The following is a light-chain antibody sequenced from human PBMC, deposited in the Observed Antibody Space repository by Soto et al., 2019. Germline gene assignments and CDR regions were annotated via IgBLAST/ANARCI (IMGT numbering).Light chain of an antibody. CDR1: SSDVGGYNY. Sequence: QSALTQPASVSGSPGQSITISCTGTSSDVGGYNYVSWYQQHTGKAPKLMIYEVSNRPSGVSNRFSGSKSGNTASLTISGLQAEDEGDYYRSSYTTSSPPYVFGTGTKLTVL. CDR3: SSYTTSSPPYV. CDR2: EVS. J-gene: IGLJ1*01. V-gene: IGLV2-14*01.